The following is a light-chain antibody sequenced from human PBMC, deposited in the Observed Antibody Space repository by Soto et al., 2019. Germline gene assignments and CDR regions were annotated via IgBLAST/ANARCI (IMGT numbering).Light chain of an antibody. Sequence: EIVMTQSPATLSVSPGETAILSCRASQSVSFHLAWYQQKPGQGPRLLIYGAFTRATGSPARFSGSGSGTDFTLTISSLQSEDFAVYYCQQYKNWPPLTFGGGTKVEIK. CDR1: QSVSFH. CDR3: QQYKNWPPLT. V-gene: IGKV3-15*01. CDR2: GAF. J-gene: IGKJ4*01.